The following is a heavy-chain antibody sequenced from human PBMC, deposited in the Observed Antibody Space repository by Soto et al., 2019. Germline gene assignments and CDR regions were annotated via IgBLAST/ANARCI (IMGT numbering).Heavy chain of an antibody. CDR2: INSNSVAI. V-gene: IGHV3-21*01. J-gene: IGHJ4*02. CDR3: VRHNCPDCYSIGY. Sequence: GGSLRLSCAASGFIFSNYSMNCLRQAPGKGLEWVAAINSNSVAIFYGDPVKGRFIISRDNTENSLFLQMNSLRAEYTAVYYCVRHNCPDCYSIGYWDLGTLVTVSS. CDR1: GFIFSNYS. D-gene: IGHD2-21*02.